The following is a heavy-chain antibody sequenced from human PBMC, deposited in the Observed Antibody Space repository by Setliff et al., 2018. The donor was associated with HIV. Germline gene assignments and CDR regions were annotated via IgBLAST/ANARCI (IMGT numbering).Heavy chain of an antibody. J-gene: IGHJ3*01. CDR1: GGSISSGSYY. V-gene: IGHV4-61*02. D-gene: IGHD1-26*01. Sequence: SETLSLTCTVSGGSISSGSYYWSWIRQPAGKGLEWIGRIYSSGSTNYNPSLKSRVSMSVDTSKNQFSLKVDSVTAADTAVYYCARPAGKGSYYGDDAFDLWGQGTMVNVSS. CDR2: IYSSGST. CDR3: ARPAGKGSYYGDDAFDL.